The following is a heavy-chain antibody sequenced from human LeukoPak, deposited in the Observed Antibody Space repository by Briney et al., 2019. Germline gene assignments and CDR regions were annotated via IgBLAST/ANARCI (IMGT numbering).Heavy chain of an antibody. J-gene: IGHJ6*03. CDR1: GYTFTSYD. Sequence: GASVKVSCKASGYTFTSYDINWVRQATGQGLEWMGWMNPNSGNTGYAQKFQGRVTITRNTSISTAYMELSSLRSEDTAVYYCAIGGRLAAAGTVFPYYYYYYMDVWGKGTTVTISS. V-gene: IGHV1-8*03. CDR2: MNPNSGNT. CDR3: AIGGRLAAAGTVFPYYYYYYMDV. D-gene: IGHD6-13*01.